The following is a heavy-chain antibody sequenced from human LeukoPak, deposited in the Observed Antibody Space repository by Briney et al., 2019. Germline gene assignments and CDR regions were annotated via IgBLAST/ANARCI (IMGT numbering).Heavy chain of an antibody. D-gene: IGHD3-22*01. J-gene: IGHJ5*02. CDR3: ARDSNPSNYYDSSGYYVLNWFDP. CDR2: ISYDGSNK. CDR1: GFTFSSYA. V-gene: IGHV3-30-3*01. Sequence: PGGSLRLSCAASGFTFSSYAMHWVRQAPGKGLEWVAVISYDGSNKYYADSVKGRFTISRDNSKNTLYLQMNSLRAEDTAVYYCARDSNPSNYYDSSGYYVLNWFDPWGQGTLVTVSS.